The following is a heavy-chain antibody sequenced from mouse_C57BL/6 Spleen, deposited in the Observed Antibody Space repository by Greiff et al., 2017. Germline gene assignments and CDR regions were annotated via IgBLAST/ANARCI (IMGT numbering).Heavy chain of an antibody. CDR2: IDPSDSEN. CDR1: GYTFTSYW. D-gene: IGHD3-3*01. V-gene: IGHV1-52*01. CDR3: ARDGTGAFDD. Sequence: QVQLQQPGAALVRPGSSVKLSCKASGYTFTSYWMHWVKQRPIQGLEWIGNIDPSDSENPYNKQVEDKTTLTVDKSSSTAYMHLSSLTSEDSAVYYCARDGTGAFDDWGQGTTLTVSS. J-gene: IGHJ2*01.